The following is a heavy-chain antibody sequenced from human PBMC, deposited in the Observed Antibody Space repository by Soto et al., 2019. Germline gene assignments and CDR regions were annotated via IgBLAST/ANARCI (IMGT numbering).Heavy chain of an antibody. CDR2: IYYSGST. J-gene: IGHJ6*03. Sequence: SETLSLTCTVSGGSISSGGYYWSWIRQHPGKGLEWIGYIYYSGSTYYNPSLKSRVTISVDTSKNQFSLKLSSVTAADTAVYYCARVYQTYYDILGPDMDVWGKGTTVTVSS. CDR1: GGSISSGGYY. D-gene: IGHD3-9*01. V-gene: IGHV4-31*03. CDR3: ARVYQTYYDILGPDMDV.